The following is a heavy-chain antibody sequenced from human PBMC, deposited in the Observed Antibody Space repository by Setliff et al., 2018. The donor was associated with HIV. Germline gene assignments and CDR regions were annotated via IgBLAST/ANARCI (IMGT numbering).Heavy chain of an antibody. CDR2: IRYDGTYK. V-gene: IGHV3-30*02. D-gene: IGHD6-19*01. CDR3: AKEVLEIAVAAS. CDR1: GFTFNNFV. J-gene: IGHJ4*02. Sequence: GSLRLSCAASGFTFNNFVVHWVRQAPGKGLEWVAFIRYDGTYKYYADSVRGRFTISRDDSKNTLYLQMTSLRAEDTAVYYCAKEVLEIAVAASWGQGTLVTVSS.